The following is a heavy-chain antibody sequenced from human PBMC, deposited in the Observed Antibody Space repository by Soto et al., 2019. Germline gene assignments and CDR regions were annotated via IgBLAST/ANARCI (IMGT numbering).Heavy chain of an antibody. J-gene: IGHJ6*03. CDR1: GFKFENYA. CDR3: AKDKSTGEYSYYRYMDV. CDR2: ISWNSGQL. Sequence: EVQLVEAGGGLVQPDRPLRLSCEASGFKFENYAMHWVRQVPGKGLEWVSAISWNSGQLDYADSVRGRFTISRDNGKNSLYLEMNSLRPDDTALYFCAKDKSTGEYSYYRYMDVWGRGTTVIVSS. D-gene: IGHD4-17*01. V-gene: IGHV3-9*01.